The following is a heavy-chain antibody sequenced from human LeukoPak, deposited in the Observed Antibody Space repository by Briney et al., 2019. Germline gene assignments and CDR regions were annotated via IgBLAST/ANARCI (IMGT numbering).Heavy chain of an antibody. CDR2: IIPIFGTA. Sequence: EASVKVSCKASGGTFSSYAISWVRQAPGQGLEWMGGIIPIFGTANYAQKFQGRVTITTDESTSTAYMELSRLRSEDTAVYYCARAWIQLWWFDPWGQGTLVTVSS. CDR1: GGTFSSYA. J-gene: IGHJ5*02. D-gene: IGHD5-18*01. V-gene: IGHV1-69*05. CDR3: ARAWIQLWWFDP.